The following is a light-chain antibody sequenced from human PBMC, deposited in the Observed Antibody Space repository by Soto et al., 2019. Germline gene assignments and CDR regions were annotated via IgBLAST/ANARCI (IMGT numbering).Light chain of an antibody. Sequence: AIQMSQSPSSLSASVGDKVTITCRASQGIRNDLGWYQQKPGKAPKLLIYAASTLQSGVPSRFSGSGSGTGFTLTISSLQPEDCATYYCLQDYNYPWTFGQGTKVDIK. CDR2: AAS. CDR1: QGIRND. V-gene: IGKV1-6*01. J-gene: IGKJ1*01. CDR3: LQDYNYPWT.